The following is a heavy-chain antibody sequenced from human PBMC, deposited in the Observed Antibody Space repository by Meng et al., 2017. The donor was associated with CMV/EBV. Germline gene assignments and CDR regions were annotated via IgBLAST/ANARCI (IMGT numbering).Heavy chain of an antibody. CDR2: IYPGDSDT. CDR1: GYSFTSYW. D-gene: IGHD2-15*01. CDR3: ARLVWPSTRRRYYYYYGMDV. Sequence: KVSCKGSGYSFTSYWIGWVRQTPGKGLEWMGIIYPGDSDTRYSPSFQGQVTISADKSISTAYLQWSSLKASDTAVYYCARLVWPSTRRRYYYYYGMDVWGQGTTVTVSS. J-gene: IGHJ6*02. V-gene: IGHV5-51*01.